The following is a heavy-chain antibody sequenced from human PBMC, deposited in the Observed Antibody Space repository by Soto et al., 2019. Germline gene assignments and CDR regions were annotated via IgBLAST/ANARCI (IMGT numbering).Heavy chain of an antibody. Sequence: SETLSLTCTVSGGSISSGVYYWSWIGHHPGKGLEWIGYIYYSGITYYNPSLRSRVTISVDTSKNQFSLKLSSVTAADTAVYYCARVRAVFPIAVAGTPNWFDPWGQGTLVTVSS. CDR3: ARVRAVFPIAVAGTPNWFDP. D-gene: IGHD6-19*01. CDR2: IYYSGIT. CDR1: GGSISSGVYY. J-gene: IGHJ5*02. V-gene: IGHV4-31*03.